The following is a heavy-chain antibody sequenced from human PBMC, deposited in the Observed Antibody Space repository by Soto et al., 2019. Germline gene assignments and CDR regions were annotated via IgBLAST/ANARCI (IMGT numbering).Heavy chain of an antibody. CDR3: ARGTYCSSTSCHPAYYYYSMDV. J-gene: IGHJ6*02. Sequence: QVQLVQSGAEVKKPGSSVKVSCKASGGTFSSYAISWVRQAPGQGLEWMGGIIPIFGTANYAQKFQGRVTITADESTSTAYMELSSLRSEDTAVYYCARGTYCSSTSCHPAYYYYSMDVWGQGTTVTVSS. D-gene: IGHD2-2*01. CDR2: IIPIFGTA. V-gene: IGHV1-69*01. CDR1: GGTFSSYA.